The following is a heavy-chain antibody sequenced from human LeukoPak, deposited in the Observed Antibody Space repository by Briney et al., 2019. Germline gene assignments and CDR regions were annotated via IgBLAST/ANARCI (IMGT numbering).Heavy chain of an antibody. Sequence: GGSLRLSCAASGFTFSSYSMNWVRQAPGKGLEWVSYISSSSSTIYYADSVKGRFTISRDNAKNSLYLQMNSLTAEDTAVYYCARDPGGTIFGVINVYMDVWGKGTTVTASS. CDR2: ISSSSSTI. CDR1: GFTFSSYS. D-gene: IGHD3-3*01. J-gene: IGHJ6*03. CDR3: ARDPGGTIFGVINVYMDV. V-gene: IGHV3-48*04.